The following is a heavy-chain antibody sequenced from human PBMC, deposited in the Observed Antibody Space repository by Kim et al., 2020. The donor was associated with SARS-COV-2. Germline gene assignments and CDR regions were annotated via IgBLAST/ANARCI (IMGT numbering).Heavy chain of an antibody. CDR2: ISRNGADP. CDR3: AREGRHCSGTGCYLFDY. V-gene: IGHV3-64*02. CDR1: GFIFSTYA. J-gene: IGHJ4*02. D-gene: IGHD2-2*01. Sequence: GGSLRLSCAASGFIFSTYAMHWVRQAPGKGPEYVSAISRNGADPYYADSVKGRFTISRDNFKNMLYLQMGSLRAEDMAVYYCAREGRHCSGTGCYLFDYWGQGTLVTVSS.